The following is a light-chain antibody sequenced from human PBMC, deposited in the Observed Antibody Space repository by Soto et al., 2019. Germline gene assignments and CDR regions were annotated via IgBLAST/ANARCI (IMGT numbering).Light chain of an antibody. Sequence: EIVLTQSRGTLLLSPGERATLSCRASQSVSSHLAWFQQKPGQAPRHLIHGASSRATGIPDRFSGSGSGTDVTLTISRLEPEDFALYYCQQYGDSPRTFGQGTKVEIK. CDR1: QSVSSH. CDR3: QQYGDSPRT. V-gene: IGKV3-20*01. J-gene: IGKJ1*01. CDR2: GAS.